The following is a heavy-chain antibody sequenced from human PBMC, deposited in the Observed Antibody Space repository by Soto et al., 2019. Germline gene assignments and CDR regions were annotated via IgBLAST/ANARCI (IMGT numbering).Heavy chain of an antibody. CDR2: IFYSGST. CDR3: ARLQAITGPPEDAFEM. D-gene: IGHD2-21*01. J-gene: IGHJ3*02. Sequence: ASETLSLTCTVSGGSINSRSYYWGWIRQPPGKGLEWIGSIFYSGSTYYNPSVQSRVTISVDTSKNQFSLMLSSVIAADTAVYYCARLQAITGPPEDAFEMWGPGTMVTV. CDR1: GGSINSRSYY. V-gene: IGHV4-39*01.